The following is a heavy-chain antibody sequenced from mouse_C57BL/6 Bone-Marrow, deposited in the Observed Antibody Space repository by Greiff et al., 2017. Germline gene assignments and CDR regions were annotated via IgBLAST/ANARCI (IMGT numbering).Heavy chain of an antibody. CDR2: IDPSDSYT. J-gene: IGHJ4*01. CDR3: ARPTTVVRDAMDY. CDR1: GYTFTSYW. V-gene: IGHV1-59*01. Sequence: QVQLQQPGAELVRPGTSVKLSCKASGYTFTSYWMHWVKQRPGQGLEWIGVIDPSDSYTNYNQKFKGKATLTVDPSSSTAYMQLSSLTSEDSAVYCCARPTTVVRDAMDYWGQGTSVTVSS. D-gene: IGHD1-1*01.